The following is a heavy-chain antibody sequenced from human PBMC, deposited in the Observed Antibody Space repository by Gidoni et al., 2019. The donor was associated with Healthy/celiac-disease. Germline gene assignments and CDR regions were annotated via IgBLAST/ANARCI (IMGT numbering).Heavy chain of an antibody. J-gene: IGHJ5*02. D-gene: IGHD3-22*01. CDR3: ARLLYYDSSGSWFDP. CDR2: IDPSDSYT. V-gene: IGHV5-10-1*03. Sequence: EVQLVQSGAEVKKPGESLRISCKGSGYSFTSYCISWVRQMPGKGLEWMGRIDPSDSYTNYSPSFQGHVTISADKSISTAYLQWSSLKASDTAMYYCARLLYYDSSGSWFDPWGQGTLVTVSS. CDR1: GYSFTSYC.